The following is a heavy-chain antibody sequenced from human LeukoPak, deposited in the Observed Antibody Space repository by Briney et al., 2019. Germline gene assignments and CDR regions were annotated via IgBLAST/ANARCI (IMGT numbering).Heavy chain of an antibody. CDR1: GFTFSSYE. V-gene: IGHV3-48*03. Sequence: GRSLRLSCVASGFTFSSYEMNWVRQAPGKGLEWVSYISSSGSNIYYADSVKGRFTISRDNAKNLLFLQMNSLRVEDTAVYYCAGYNWNYGPHWFDPWGQGTLVTVSS. CDR2: ISSSGSNI. J-gene: IGHJ5*02. D-gene: IGHD1-7*01. CDR3: AGYNWNYGPHWFDP.